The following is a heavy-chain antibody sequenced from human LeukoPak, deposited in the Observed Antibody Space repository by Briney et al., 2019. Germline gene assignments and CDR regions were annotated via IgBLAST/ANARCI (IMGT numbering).Heavy chain of an antibody. CDR2: IYHSGST. CDR3: ARDRYDLYYYYYYMDV. J-gene: IGHJ6*03. Sequence: SETLSLTCTVSGYSISSGYYWGWIRQPPGKGLEWIGSIYHSGSTYYNPSLKSRVTISVDTSKNQFSLKLSSVTAADTAVYYCARDRYDLYYYYYYMDVWGKGTTVTVSS. D-gene: IGHD5-12*01. CDR1: GYSISSGYY. V-gene: IGHV4-38-2*02.